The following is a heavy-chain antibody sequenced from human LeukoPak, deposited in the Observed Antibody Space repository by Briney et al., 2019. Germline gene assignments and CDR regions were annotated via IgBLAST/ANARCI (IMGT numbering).Heavy chain of an antibody. V-gene: IGHV3-9*01. Sequence: PGRSLRLSCAASGFTFDDYAMHWVRQAPGKGLEWVSSISWNSGSIGYADSVKGRFTISRDNSKNTLYLQMNSLRAEDTAMYYCARVQNAVAVDYWGQGTLVTVSS. CDR1: GFTFDDYA. CDR3: ARVQNAVAVDY. CDR2: ISWNSGSI. J-gene: IGHJ4*02. D-gene: IGHD6-19*01.